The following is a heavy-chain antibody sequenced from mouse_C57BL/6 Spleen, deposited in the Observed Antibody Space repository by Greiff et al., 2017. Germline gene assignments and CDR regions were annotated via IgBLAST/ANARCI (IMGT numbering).Heavy chain of an antibody. V-gene: IGHV7-1*01. CDR1: GFTFSDFY. CDR2: SRNKANDYTT. CDR3: ARDAGGYYECWFAY. Sequence: EVMLVESGGGLVQSGRSLRLSCATSGFTFSDFYMEWVRPAPGKGLEWIAASRNKANDYTTEYSASVKGRFIVSRDTSQSILYLQMNALRAEDTAIYYCARDAGGYYECWFAYWGQGTLVTVSA. J-gene: IGHJ3*01. D-gene: IGHD2-3*01.